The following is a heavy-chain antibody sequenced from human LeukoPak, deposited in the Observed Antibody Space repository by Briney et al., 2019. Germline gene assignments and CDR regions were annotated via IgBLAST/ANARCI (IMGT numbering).Heavy chain of an antibody. J-gene: IGHJ4*02. Sequence: GASVKVSCKASGGTFSRYAISWVRQAPGQGLEWMGGIIPIFGTANYAQKFQGRVTITADESTSTAYMELSSLRSEDTAVYYCARHGAAAVLLFDYWGQGTLVTVSS. D-gene: IGHD6-13*01. V-gene: IGHV1-69*13. CDR3: ARHGAAAVLLFDY. CDR1: GGTFSRYA. CDR2: IIPIFGTA.